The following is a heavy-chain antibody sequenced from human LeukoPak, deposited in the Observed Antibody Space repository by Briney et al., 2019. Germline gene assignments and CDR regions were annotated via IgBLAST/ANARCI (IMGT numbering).Heavy chain of an antibody. CDR3: ATGGGATTLRYLAPIDY. D-gene: IGHD1-26*01. CDR2: ISSSSSYI. J-gene: IGHJ4*02. CDR1: GFTFSSYS. V-gene: IGHV3-21*01. Sequence: GGSLRLSCAASGFTFSSYSMNWVRQAPGKGLEWVSSISSSSSYIYYADSVKGRFTISRDNAKNSLYLQMNSLRAEDTAVYYCATGGGATTLRYLAPIDYWGQGTLVTVSS.